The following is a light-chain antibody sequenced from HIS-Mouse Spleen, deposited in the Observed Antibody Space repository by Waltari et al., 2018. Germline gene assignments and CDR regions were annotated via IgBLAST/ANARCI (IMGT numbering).Light chain of an antibody. CDR3: YSTDSSGNHRV. CDR1: ALPKKY. J-gene: IGLJ2*01. Sequence: SYELTQPPSVSGSPGQTARINCSGDALPKKYAYWYQQKSGQAPVLVIYEDSKRPPGIPERFSGSSSGTMATLTISGAQVEDEADYYCYSTDSSGNHRVFGGGTKLTVL. CDR2: EDS. V-gene: IGLV3-10*01.